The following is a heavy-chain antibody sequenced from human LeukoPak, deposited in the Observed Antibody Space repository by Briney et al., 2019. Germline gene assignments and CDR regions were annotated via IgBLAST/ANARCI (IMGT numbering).Heavy chain of an antibody. D-gene: IGHD1-26*01. J-gene: IGHJ5*02. CDR2: ISYDGSNK. CDR1: GFTFSSYA. V-gene: IGHV3-30-3*01. Sequence: HPGGSLRLSCAASGFTFSSYAMHWVRQAPGKGLEWVAVISYDGSNKYYADSVKGRFTISRDNSKNTLYLQMNSLRAEDTAVYYCAKDRAGGSYFENWFDPWGQGTLVTVSS. CDR3: AKDRAGGSYFENWFDP.